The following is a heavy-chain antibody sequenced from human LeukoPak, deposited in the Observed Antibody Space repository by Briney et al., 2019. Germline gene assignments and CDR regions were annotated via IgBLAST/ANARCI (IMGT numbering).Heavy chain of an antibody. CDR2: ITGNGNYI. D-gene: IGHD6-6*01. CDR3: VKGRFSSSSTYFDY. J-gene: IGHJ4*02. Sequence: WGSLRLSCAASGFTFSRNDMSWVRQAPGKGLEWVSSITGNGNYIYYADSVKGRFTISRDNSKNSLYLQMNSLRPEDTALYYCVKGRFSSSSTYFDYWGQGTLVTVSS. V-gene: IGHV3-21*04. CDR1: GFTFSRND.